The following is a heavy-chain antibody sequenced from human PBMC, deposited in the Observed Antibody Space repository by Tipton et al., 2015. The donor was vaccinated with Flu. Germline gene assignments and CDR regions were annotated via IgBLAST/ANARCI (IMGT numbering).Heavy chain of an antibody. J-gene: IGHJ5*01. CDR3: ARRDYSNYVSEPKNWFDS. D-gene: IGHD4-11*01. V-gene: IGHV4-38-2*01. Sequence: LRLSCAVSGYSIRSSNYYWGWIRQPPGKGLEWIGNIFHSGNSYHNPSLKSRVTMSVETSKNQFSLKLSSVTAADTAVYYCARRDYSNYVSEPKNWFDSWGQGVLVTVSS. CDR2: IFHSGNS. CDR1: GYSIRSSNYY.